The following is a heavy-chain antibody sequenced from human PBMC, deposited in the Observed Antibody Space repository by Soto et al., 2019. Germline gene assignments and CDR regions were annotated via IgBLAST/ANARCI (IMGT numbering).Heavy chain of an antibody. J-gene: IGHJ4*02. V-gene: IGHV3-33*01. CDR3: ARDTFDYIWGSYRPFLHLGFAY. CDR1: GVSIRSYG. CDR2: VWYDGSNE. D-gene: IGHD3-16*02. Sequence: PGWSVRLYCAASGVSIRSYGMDGSRQAPSKGLEWVAVVWYDGSNEKYADSVNGRFTTSRDNSKNTLYLEMTSLRAEDTAVYYCARDTFDYIWGSYRPFLHLGFAYWGQGTQVTGSS.